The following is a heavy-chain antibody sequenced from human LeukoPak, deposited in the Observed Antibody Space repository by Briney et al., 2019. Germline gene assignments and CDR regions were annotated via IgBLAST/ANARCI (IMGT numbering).Heavy chain of an antibody. J-gene: IGHJ3*02. CDR2: ISSSSSYI. CDR1: GFTFSSYS. Sequence: GGSLRLSCAASGFTFSSYSMNWVRQAPGKGLEWVSSISSSSSYIYYADSVKGRFTISRVNAKNSLYLQMNSLRAEDTAVYYCARDLRYPDAFDIWGQGTMVTVSS. CDR3: ARDLRYPDAFDI. D-gene: IGHD1-1*01. V-gene: IGHV3-21*01.